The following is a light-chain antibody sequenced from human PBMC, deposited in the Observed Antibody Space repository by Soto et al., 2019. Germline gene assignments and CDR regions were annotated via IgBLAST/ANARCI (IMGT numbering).Light chain of an antibody. V-gene: IGKV3-15*01. CDR2: RAS. CDR1: ESIGSS. CDR3: QQYKRLYS. Sequence: EIVMTQSPATLSVSPGDRATLSCRASESIGSSLAWYQHKPGQPPRLLIQRASTRATGVPARFSGGGSGTDFTLTISILQSEDVAFYYCQQYKRLYSFGQGTKLEIK. J-gene: IGKJ2*01.